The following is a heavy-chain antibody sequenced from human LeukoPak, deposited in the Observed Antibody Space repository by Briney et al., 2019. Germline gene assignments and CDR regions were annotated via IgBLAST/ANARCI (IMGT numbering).Heavy chain of an antibody. CDR3: ARGGVNNYYMDV. Sequence: GGSLRLSCAASGFTFNTYEMNWVRQAPGKGLEWVSYISNSGTPIYYVDSVKGRFTISRDDSKNSLHLQMNSLRVEDTAVYYCARGGVNNYYMDVWGKGTTVTISS. CDR2: ISNSGTPI. V-gene: IGHV3-48*03. D-gene: IGHD3-16*01. J-gene: IGHJ6*03. CDR1: GFTFNTYE.